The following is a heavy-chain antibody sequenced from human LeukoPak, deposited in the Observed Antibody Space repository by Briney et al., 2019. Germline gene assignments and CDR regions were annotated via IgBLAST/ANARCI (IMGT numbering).Heavy chain of an antibody. CDR3: ARGPSYYYDSSGYYFDY. V-gene: IGHV1-69*13. CDR1: GGTFISYA. CDR2: IIPIFGTA. D-gene: IGHD3-22*01. J-gene: IGHJ4*02. Sequence: SVKVSCKASGGTFISYAISWVRQAPGQGLEWMGGIIPIFGTANYAQKFQGRVTITADESTSTAYMELSSLRSEDTAVYYCARGPSYYYDSSGYYFDYWGQGTLVTVSS.